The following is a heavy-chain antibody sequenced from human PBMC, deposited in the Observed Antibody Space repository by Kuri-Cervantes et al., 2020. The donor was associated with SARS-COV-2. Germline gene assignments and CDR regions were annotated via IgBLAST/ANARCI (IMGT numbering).Heavy chain of an antibody. CDR1: GDSITIYY. V-gene: IGHV4-59*01. CDR3: ARGTTPVYVSGPLWFHLDL. CDR2: ISETGGT. D-gene: IGHD3-10*01. J-gene: IGHJ5*02. Sequence: ESLKISCSVSGDSITIYYWSWIRQSPGKGLEWIGYISETGGTNYNPSLKSRVTMSVDIPKNQFSLKMNSVNAADTAVYYCARGTTPVYVSGPLWFHLDLWGQGTLVTVSS.